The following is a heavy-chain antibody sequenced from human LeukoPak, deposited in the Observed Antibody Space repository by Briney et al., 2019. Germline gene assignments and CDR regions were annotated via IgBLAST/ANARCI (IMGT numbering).Heavy chain of an antibody. CDR2: IYSGGST. D-gene: IGHD3-10*01. CDR3: ARSPMVRGAIITYFDY. CDR1: GFTVSSNY. Sequence: GGSLRLSCAASGFTVSSNYMSWVRQAPEKGLEWVSFIYSGGSTYYADSVKGRFTISRDKSKNTLYLQMNSLRAEDTAVYYCARSPMVRGAIITYFDYWGQGTLVTVSS. V-gene: IGHV3-53*01. J-gene: IGHJ4*02.